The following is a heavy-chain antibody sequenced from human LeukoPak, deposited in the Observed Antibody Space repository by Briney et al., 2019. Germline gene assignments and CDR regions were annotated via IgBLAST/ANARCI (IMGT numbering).Heavy chain of an antibody. Sequence: GGSLRLSCAASGFTVSGNYMSWVRQAPGKGLEWVSVVYTGGSTYYADSVKGRFTISRDTSKNTVHLQMNTLRAEDTALYYCARSARGDGYNPYYFNYRGQGTLVTVSS. V-gene: IGHV3-53*01. CDR1: GFTVSGNY. CDR3: ARSARGDGYNPYYFNY. CDR2: VYTGGST. J-gene: IGHJ4*02. D-gene: IGHD5-24*01.